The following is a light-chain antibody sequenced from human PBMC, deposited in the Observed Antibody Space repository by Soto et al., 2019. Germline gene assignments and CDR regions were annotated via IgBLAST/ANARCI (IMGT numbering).Light chain of an antibody. Sequence: DIQMTQSPSSLSASVGDRVTITCQASQAISNYLNWYQQKPGKAPKLLIYDASDLEAGDPSRFSGSGSGTDFNFTISSLQPEDVATYYCQQYANFPPYTCGQGTKVEI. CDR1: QAISNY. CDR2: DAS. J-gene: IGKJ2*01. CDR3: QQYANFPPYT. V-gene: IGKV1-33*01.